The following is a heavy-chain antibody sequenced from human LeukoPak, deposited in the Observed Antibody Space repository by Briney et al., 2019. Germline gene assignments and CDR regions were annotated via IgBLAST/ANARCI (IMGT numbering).Heavy chain of an antibody. CDR3: ATGGVGATTTYYYMDV. D-gene: IGHD1-26*01. CDR2: FDPEDGET. J-gene: IGHJ6*03. CDR1: GYTLTELS. Sequence: ASVKVSCKINGYTLTELSMHWVRQAPGKGLEWMGGFDPEDGETIYAQKFQGRVTMTEDTSTDTAYMELSSLRSEDTAVYYCATGGVGATTTYYYMDVWGKGTTVTVSS. V-gene: IGHV1-24*01.